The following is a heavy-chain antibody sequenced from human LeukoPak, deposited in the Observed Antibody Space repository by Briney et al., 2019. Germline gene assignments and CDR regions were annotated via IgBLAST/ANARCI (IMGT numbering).Heavy chain of an antibody. CDR3: AGRPTGYSSGYIH. D-gene: IGHD5-18*01. Sequence: GGSLRLSCAASGFTFSSYWMNWARQAPEKGLDWVSVISGSAHKIRYADSVKGRFTISRDNSENIVYLQMNNLRVEDTAVYYCAGRPTGYSSGYIHWGQGTLVTVSS. CDR1: GFTFSSYW. J-gene: IGHJ4*02. CDR2: ISGSAHKI. V-gene: IGHV3-23*01.